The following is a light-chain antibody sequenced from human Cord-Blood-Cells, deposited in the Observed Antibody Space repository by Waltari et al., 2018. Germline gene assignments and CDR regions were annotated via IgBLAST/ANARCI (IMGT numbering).Light chain of an antibody. CDR2: DVN. CDR1: SSDVGGYNY. J-gene: IGLJ3*02. V-gene: IGLV2-14*01. Sequence: QSALTQPASVSGSPGQSITISCTGTSSDVGGYNYVSWYQQPPGKAPKLMIYDVNKRPSGFSNRFSGSKSGNTASLTISGLQAEDEADYYCSSYTSSSTVFGGGTKLTVL. CDR3: SSYTSSSTV.